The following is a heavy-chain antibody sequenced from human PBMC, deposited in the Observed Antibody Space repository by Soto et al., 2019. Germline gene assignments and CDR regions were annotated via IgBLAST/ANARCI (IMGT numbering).Heavy chain of an antibody. CDR2: ASHTGGT. J-gene: IGHJ6*02. D-gene: IGHD1-1*01. CDR3: ARSRNLDV. CDR1: GGPFSGGH. V-gene: IGHV4-34*01. Sequence: SETLCLTCAVNGGPFSGGHWNWIRQPPGKGLEWIGEASHTGGTNYNPSLESRVTISVDRSRNQLSLKLTSVSAADTAVYYCARSRNLDVWGPGTTVSVSS.